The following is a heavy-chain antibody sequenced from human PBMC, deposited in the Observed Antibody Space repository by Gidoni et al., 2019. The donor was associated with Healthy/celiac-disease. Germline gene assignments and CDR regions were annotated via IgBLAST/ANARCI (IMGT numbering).Heavy chain of an antibody. CDR2: IKSKTDGGTT. V-gene: IGHV3-15*01. D-gene: IGHD3-10*01. Sequence: EVQLVESGGGLVKPGGSLRLSFAASGFTFSNAWMSWVRQAPGKGLEWVGRIKSKTDGGTTDYAAPVKGRFTISRDDSKNTLYLQMNSLKTEDTAVYYCTITYYYGSGSYYNPYYFDYWGQGTLVTVSS. CDR3: TITYYYGSGSYYNPYYFDY. CDR1: GFTFSNAW. J-gene: IGHJ4*02.